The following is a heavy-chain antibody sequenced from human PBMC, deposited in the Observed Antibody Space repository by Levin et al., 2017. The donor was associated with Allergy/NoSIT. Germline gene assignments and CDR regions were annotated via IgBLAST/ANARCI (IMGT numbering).Heavy chain of an antibody. Sequence: SETLSLTCAVSGGSISSGGYSWSWIRQPPGKGLEWIGYIYHSGSTYYNPSLKSRVTISVDRSKNQFSLKLSSVTAADTAVYYCARSSGTTPRYYYGMDVWGQGTTVTVSS. CDR3: ARSSGTTPRYYYGMDV. D-gene: IGHD1-7*01. CDR1: GGSISSGGYS. V-gene: IGHV4-30-2*01. CDR2: IYHSGST. J-gene: IGHJ6*02.